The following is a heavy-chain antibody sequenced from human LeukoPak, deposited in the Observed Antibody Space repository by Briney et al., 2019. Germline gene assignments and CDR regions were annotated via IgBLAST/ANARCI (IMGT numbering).Heavy chain of an antibody. D-gene: IGHD2-15*01. CDR1: GGSIRSDDYY. CDR2: IFYTDNT. V-gene: IGHV4-30-4*01. Sequence: SQTLSLTCTVSGGSIRSDDYYWSWIRQPPGKGLEWIGYIFYTDNTHYNPSLQSRVTFSVDTSKNQFSLKLSSVTAADTAVYFCATVVVVAATNYYYYATDVWGQGTTVTVSS. CDR3: ATVVVVAATNYYYYATDV. J-gene: IGHJ6*02.